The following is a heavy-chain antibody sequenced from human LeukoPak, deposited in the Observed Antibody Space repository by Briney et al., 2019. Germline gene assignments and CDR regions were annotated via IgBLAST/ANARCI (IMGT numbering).Heavy chain of an antibody. Sequence: SSGTLSLTCAVYGGSFSGYYWSWIRQPPGKGLEWIGEISHSESNNYNPSLKSRVTISVDTSKNQFSLKLSSVTAADTAVYYCASIAGGPPSWGQGTLVTVS. CDR1: GGSFSGYY. CDR3: ASIAGGPPS. CDR2: ISHSESN. V-gene: IGHV4-34*01. D-gene: IGHD2-15*01. J-gene: IGHJ5*02.